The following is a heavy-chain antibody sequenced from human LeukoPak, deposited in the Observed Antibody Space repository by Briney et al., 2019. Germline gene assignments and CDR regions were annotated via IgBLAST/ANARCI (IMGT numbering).Heavy chain of an antibody. J-gene: IGHJ4*02. CDR1: GFTFSSYA. CDR3: ARRAGAYSHPYDC. Sequence: GGSLRLSCAASGFTFSSYAMSWVRQAPGKGLEWVSFIYSGGSTHYSDSVKGRFTISRDNSKNTLYLQMNSLRAEDTAVYYCARRAGAYSHPYDCWGQGTLVTVSS. CDR2: IYSGGST. D-gene: IGHD4/OR15-4a*01. V-gene: IGHV3-53*01.